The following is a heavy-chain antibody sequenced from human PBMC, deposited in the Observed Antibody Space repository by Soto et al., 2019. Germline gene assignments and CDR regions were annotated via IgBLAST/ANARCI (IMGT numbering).Heavy chain of an antibody. Sequence: QLVQSGAEVKKPGASVKVSCTTSGYTFTTFGISWVRQAPGQGLEWMGWISTYNGNTNYAQKVQGRAAMTTDTSTSTAYMELRNLRSDDTAVYYCARARSLEFWGQGTLVTVSS. CDR2: ISTYNGNT. CDR1: GYTFTTFG. D-gene: IGHD1-1*01. CDR3: ARARSLEF. J-gene: IGHJ4*02. V-gene: IGHV1-18*04.